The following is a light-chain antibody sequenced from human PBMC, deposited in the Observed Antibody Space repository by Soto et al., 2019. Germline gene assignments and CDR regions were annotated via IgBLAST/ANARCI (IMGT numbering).Light chain of an antibody. Sequence: QSVLTQPASVSGSPGQSITISCTGTSRDVGSYNLVSWYQQHPGKAPKLMIYEGSKRPSGVSNRFSGSKSGNTASLTISGLQAEDEADYYCCSYAGSSTVFGGGTKVTVL. CDR1: SRDVGSYNL. J-gene: IGLJ2*01. V-gene: IGLV2-23*01. CDR3: CSYAGSSTV. CDR2: EGS.